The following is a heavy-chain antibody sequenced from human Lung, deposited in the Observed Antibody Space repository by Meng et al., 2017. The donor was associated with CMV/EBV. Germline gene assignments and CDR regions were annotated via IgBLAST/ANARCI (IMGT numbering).Heavy chain of an antibody. CDR1: GGSLNSGNYY. Sequence: SXTLSLXCTVSGGSLNSGNYYWNWIRQPPGKGLEWIGYIFYSGSPYYNPSLESRVTISVDTSKNQFSLRLTSVTAADTAIYYCARGPSRPHFDYWGQGTXVTVSS. V-gene: IGHV4-30-4*02. D-gene: IGHD2-2*01. J-gene: IGHJ4*02. CDR3: ARGPSRPHFDY. CDR2: IFYSGSP.